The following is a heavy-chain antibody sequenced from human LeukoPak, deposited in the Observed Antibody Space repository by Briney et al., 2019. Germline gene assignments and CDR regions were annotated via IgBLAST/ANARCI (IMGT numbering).Heavy chain of an antibody. D-gene: IGHD6-19*01. J-gene: IGHJ4*02. Sequence: GGSLRVSCAASGFTFSSCWMSRVRQAPGKGLECVANIKQDGSEKYYVDSVKGRFTISRDNVKNSLYLQMNSLRAEDTAVYYCAGGPGWWGQGTLVTVSS. CDR1: GFTFSSCW. CDR3: AGGPGW. CDR2: IKQDGSEK. V-gene: IGHV3-7*02.